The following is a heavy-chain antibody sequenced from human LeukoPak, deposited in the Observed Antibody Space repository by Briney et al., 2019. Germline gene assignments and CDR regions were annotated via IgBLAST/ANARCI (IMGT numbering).Heavy chain of an antibody. CDR1: GGSISSYY. J-gene: IGHJ6*03. V-gene: IGHV4-59*01. Sequence: PSETLSLTCTVSGGSISSYYWSWIRQPPGKGLEWIGYIYYSGSTNYNPSLKSRVTISVDTSKNQFSLKLSSVTAADTAVYYCARGIKSYDILTGYYYYMDVWGKGTTVTISS. CDR3: ARGIKSYDILTGYYYYMDV. D-gene: IGHD3-9*01. CDR2: IYYSGST.